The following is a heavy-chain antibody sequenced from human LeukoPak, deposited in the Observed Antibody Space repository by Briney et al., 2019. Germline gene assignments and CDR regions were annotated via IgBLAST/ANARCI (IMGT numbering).Heavy chain of an antibody. CDR3: ATGNDYGDYAPIDAFDI. CDR2: ISYDGSNK. CDR1: GFTFSSYA. V-gene: IGHV3-30*04. D-gene: IGHD4-17*01. J-gene: IGHJ3*02. Sequence: GGSLRLSCAASGFTFSSYAMHWVRQAPGKGLEWVAVISYDGSNKYYADSVKGRFTISRDKSKNTLYLQMNSLRAEDTAVYYCATGNDYGDYAPIDAFDIWGQGTMVTVSS.